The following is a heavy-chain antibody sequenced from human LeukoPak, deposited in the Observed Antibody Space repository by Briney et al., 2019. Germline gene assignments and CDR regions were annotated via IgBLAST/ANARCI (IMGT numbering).Heavy chain of an antibody. CDR2: IYYSGTT. CDR1: GGSIISSSYN. V-gene: IGHV4-39*01. CDR3: ARLPTGFPNWFDP. D-gene: IGHD2-8*02. J-gene: IGHJ5*02. Sequence: PSETLSLTCTVSGGSIISSSYNWGWIRQPPGKGLEWTGTIYYSGTTYHNPSLQSRVTISVDTSKNEFSLKVNSVTAADTAVYYCARLPTGFPNWFDPWGQGTRVTVSS.